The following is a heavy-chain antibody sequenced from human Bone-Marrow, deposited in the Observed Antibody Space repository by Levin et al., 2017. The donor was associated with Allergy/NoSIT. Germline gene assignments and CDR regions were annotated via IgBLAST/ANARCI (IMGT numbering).Heavy chain of an antibody. CDR1: GFIFADYA. CDR3: AEAGNTVVLDDYCWDV. Sequence: GGSLRLSCTISGFIFADYAMNWVRQAPGRGLEWVSSLDGSSGKTHYAVVGKGRFTISREYSKNTLFLQMNSLRLEDKARYYCAEAGNTVVLDDYCWDVSGEGAAVAASS. V-gene: IGHV3-23*01. J-gene: IGHJ6*01. CDR2: LDGSSGKT. D-gene: IGHD4-23*01.